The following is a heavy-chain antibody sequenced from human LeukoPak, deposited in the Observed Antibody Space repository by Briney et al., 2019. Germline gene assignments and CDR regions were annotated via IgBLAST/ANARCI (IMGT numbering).Heavy chain of an antibody. J-gene: IGHJ4*02. V-gene: IGHV3-33*01. CDR1: GFTFSSYG. CDR2: IWYDGSNK. CDR3: ARGEYYYDSSGSDY. Sequence: PGRSLRLSCAASGFTFSSYGMHWVRQAPGKELEWVAVIWYDGSNKYYADSVKGRFTISRDNSKNTLYLQMNSLRAEDTAVYYCARGEYYYDSSGSDYWGQGTLVTVSS. D-gene: IGHD3-22*01.